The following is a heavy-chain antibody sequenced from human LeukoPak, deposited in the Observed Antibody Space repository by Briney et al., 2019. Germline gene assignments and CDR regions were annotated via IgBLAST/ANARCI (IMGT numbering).Heavy chain of an antibody. Sequence: PSETLSLTCTVSGGSISSGGYYWSWIRQHPGKGLEWIGYIYYSGSTYYNPSLKSRVTISVDTSKNQFSLNLTSVTAADTAVYFCARGRARRSYYYDSSGYYYGNWFDPWGQGTLVTVSS. CDR2: IYYSGST. CDR1: GGSISSGGYY. CDR3: ARGRARRSYYYDSSGYYYGNWFDP. J-gene: IGHJ5*02. D-gene: IGHD3-22*01. V-gene: IGHV4-31*03.